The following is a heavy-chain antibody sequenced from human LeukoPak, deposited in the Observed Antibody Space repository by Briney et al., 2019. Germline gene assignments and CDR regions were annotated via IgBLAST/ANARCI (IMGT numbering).Heavy chain of an antibody. V-gene: IGHV3-74*01. Sequence: PGGSLRVSCVAPVFSFTIYRMRSGRQPLGRRLWWVSRINPDGSTTNNADSVKGRFNISRDNAKHTLYLQMNSLTVEDTAVYYCVRIATVTTPDYWGQGTLVTVSS. J-gene: IGHJ4*02. CDR2: INPDGSTT. CDR3: VRIATVTTPDY. CDR1: VFSFTIYR. D-gene: IGHD4-17*01.